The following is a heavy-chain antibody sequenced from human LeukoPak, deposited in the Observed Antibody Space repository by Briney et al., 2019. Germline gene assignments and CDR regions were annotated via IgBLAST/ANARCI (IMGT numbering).Heavy chain of an antibody. J-gene: IGHJ4*02. D-gene: IGHD4-11*01. Sequence: GGSLRLSCAASGFTFSDYYMSWVRQAPGQGLEWLSSISGSNTYFADSVKGRFTISRDNSKNTLYLQMNSLRAEDTAVYYCAKRSQMTTGPFDYWGQGTLVTVSS. V-gene: IGHV3-23*01. CDR1: GFTFSDYY. CDR3: AKRSQMTTGPFDY. CDR2: ISGSNT.